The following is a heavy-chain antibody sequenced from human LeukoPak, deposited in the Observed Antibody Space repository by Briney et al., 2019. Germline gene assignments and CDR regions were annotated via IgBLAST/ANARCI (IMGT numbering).Heavy chain of an antibody. Sequence: GGSLRLSCAASGFTFSSYAMSWVRQAPGKGLEWVSAISGSGGSTYYADSVKGRFTISRDNSKNTLYLQMNSLRAEDTALYYCARGRIHLWPFDYWGQGTLVTVSS. CDR2: ISGSGGST. J-gene: IGHJ4*02. CDR3: ARGRIHLWPFDY. CDR1: GFTFSSYA. D-gene: IGHD5-18*01. V-gene: IGHV3-23*01.